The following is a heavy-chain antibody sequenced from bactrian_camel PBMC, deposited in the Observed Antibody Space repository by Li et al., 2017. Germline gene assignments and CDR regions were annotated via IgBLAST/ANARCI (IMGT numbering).Heavy chain of an antibody. D-gene: IGHD2*01. V-gene: IGHV3S55*01. CDR1: TATYSSYC. J-gene: IGHJ4*01. CDR2: AGDDDVT. Sequence: HVQLVESGGGSVQAGGSLRLSCTASTATYSSYCMGLFRQAPGKEREGVAAAGDDDVTSYTDSVKGRFTISKDTAKNTLYLQMDNLKPEDTAMYYCAANKPPCYYSETLAAQADDFNHWGQGTQVTVS. CDR3: AANKPPCYYSETLAAQADDFNH.